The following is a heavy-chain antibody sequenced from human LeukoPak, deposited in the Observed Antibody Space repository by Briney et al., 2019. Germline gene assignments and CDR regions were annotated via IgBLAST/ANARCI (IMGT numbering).Heavy chain of an antibody. D-gene: IGHD2-15*01. V-gene: IGHV4-59*01. CDR3: ANLGYCSGGRCSSVDY. Sequence: SETLSLTCTVSGASISSYYWTWIRQPPGKGLKWIGDISYSGSTNYNPSLKSRVTISVDTSKNQFSLKLSSVTAADTAVYYCANLGYCSGGRCSSVDYWGQASLVSVSS. CDR1: GASISSYY. J-gene: IGHJ4*01. CDR2: ISYSGST.